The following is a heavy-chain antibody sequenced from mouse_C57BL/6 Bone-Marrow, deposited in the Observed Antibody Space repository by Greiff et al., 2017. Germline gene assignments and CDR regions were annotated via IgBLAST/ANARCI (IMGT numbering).Heavy chain of an antibody. CDR2: IDPSDSYT. CDR3: ARWDTTVPY. D-gene: IGHD1-1*01. Sequence: QVQLQQPGAELVRPGTSVKLSCKASGYTFTSYWMHWVKQRPGQGLEWIGVIDPSDSYTNYNQKFKGKATLTVDTSSSTAYMKLSSLTSEYSAVYYCARWDTTVPYWGQGTLVTVSA. J-gene: IGHJ3*01. CDR1: GYTFTSYW. V-gene: IGHV1-59*01.